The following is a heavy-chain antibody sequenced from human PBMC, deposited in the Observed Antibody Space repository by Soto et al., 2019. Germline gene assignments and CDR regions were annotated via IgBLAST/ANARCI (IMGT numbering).Heavy chain of an antibody. CDR3: ARDFQY. Sequence: EVQRVESGGGLVQPGGSLRLSCEASGFTFSTFWMHWVRQAPGKGLVWVSRINSDGSSTYYADSVRGRVTISRDNAKNTLYLQLNSLRPEDTAVYYCARDFQYWGQGNLVTVSS. J-gene: IGHJ4*02. CDR1: GFTFSTFW. V-gene: IGHV3-74*01. CDR2: INSDGSST.